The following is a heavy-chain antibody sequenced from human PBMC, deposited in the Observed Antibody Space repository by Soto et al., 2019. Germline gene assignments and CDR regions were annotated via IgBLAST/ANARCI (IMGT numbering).Heavy chain of an antibody. CDR3: AREGSGYDTGLGY. V-gene: IGHV4-59*01. J-gene: IGHJ4*02. Sequence: SETLSLTCTVSGGSISSYYWSWIRQPPGKGLEWIGYIYYSGSTNYNPSLKSRVTISVDTSKNQFSLKLSSVTAADTAVYYCAREGSGYDTGLGYWGQGTLVTVSS. CDR1: GGSISSYY. CDR2: IYYSGST. D-gene: IGHD5-12*01.